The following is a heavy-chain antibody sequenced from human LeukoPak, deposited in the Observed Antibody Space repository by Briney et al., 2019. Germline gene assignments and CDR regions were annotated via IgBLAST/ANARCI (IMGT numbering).Heavy chain of an antibody. Sequence: SETLSLTCAVYGGSFSGYYWSWIRQPPGKGLEWIGEINHSGSTNYNPSLKSRVTISVDTSKNQFSLKLSSVTAADTAVYYCARRATILSGMDVWGQGTTVTVSS. D-gene: IGHD2-15*01. V-gene: IGHV4-34*01. CDR1: GGSFSGYY. CDR2: INHSGST. J-gene: IGHJ6*02. CDR3: ARRATILSGMDV.